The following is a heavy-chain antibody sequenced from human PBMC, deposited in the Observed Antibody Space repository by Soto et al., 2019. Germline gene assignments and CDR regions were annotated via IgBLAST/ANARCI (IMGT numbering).Heavy chain of an antibody. CDR2: MNPNSGNT. Sequence: QVQLVQSGAEVKKPGASVKVSCKASGYTFTSYDINWVRQATGQGLEWMGWMNPNSGNTGYAQKFQGRVTMTRNTSISTAYMELSSLRSEDTAVYYCARVGWDYGDYELAGYNWFDPWGQGTLVTVSS. J-gene: IGHJ5*02. D-gene: IGHD4-17*01. CDR3: ARVGWDYGDYELAGYNWFDP. V-gene: IGHV1-8*01. CDR1: GYTFTSYD.